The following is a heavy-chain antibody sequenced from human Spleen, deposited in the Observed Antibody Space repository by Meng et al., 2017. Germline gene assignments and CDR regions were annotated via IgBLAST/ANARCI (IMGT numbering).Heavy chain of an antibody. CDR1: GGSFRYYY. J-gene: IGHJ4*02. Sequence: VHLPQWGAGLLKPSETLSLTCVVSGGSFRYYYWCWIRQPPGKGLDWIGEINHSGSTNYNPSLESRATISVDTSQNNLSLKLSSVTAADSAVYYCARGPTTMAHDFDYWGQGTLVTVSS. CDR3: ARGPTTMAHDFDY. CDR2: INHSGST. V-gene: IGHV4-34*01. D-gene: IGHD4-11*01.